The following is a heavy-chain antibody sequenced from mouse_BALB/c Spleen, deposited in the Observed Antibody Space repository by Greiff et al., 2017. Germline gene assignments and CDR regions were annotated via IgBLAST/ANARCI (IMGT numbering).Heavy chain of an antibody. CDR1: GFAFSSYD. CDR2: ISSGGGST. V-gene: IGHV5-12-1*01. D-gene: IGHD2-14*01. J-gene: IGHJ2*01. Sequence: EVQVEESGGGLVKPGGSLKLSCAASGFAFSSYDMSWVRQTPEKRLEWVAYISSGGGSTYYPDTVKGRFTISRDNAKNTLYLQMSSLKSEDTAMYYCARHRYSFDYWGQGTTLTVSA. CDR3: ARHRYSFDY.